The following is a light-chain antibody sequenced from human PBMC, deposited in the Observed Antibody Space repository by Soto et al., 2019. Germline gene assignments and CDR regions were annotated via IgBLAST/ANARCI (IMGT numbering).Light chain of an antibody. CDR1: QSVSSD. CDR3: QQYNNWPLT. CDR2: GAS. J-gene: IGKJ4*01. Sequence: EVVMTQSPAPLSVSPGERATLSCRASQSVSSDLAWYQQKPGQAPRLLIYGASTRATGVPARFSGSGSGTEVTLTISSLQSEDFAVYYCQQYNNWPLTVGGGTKVEIK. V-gene: IGKV3-15*01.